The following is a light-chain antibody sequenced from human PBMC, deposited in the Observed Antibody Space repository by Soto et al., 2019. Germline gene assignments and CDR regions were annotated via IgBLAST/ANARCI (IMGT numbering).Light chain of an antibody. J-gene: IGKJ4*01. CDR3: QQYGNSPLLT. CDR1: QSVSSSY. CDR2: GAS. V-gene: IGKV3-20*01. Sequence: EIVLTQSPGTLSLSPGERATLSCRASQSVSSSYLAWYQQKPGQAPRLLSYGASSRATGIPDRFSGSGSGTDFSLTISRLEPEDFAVYYCQQYGNSPLLTFGGGTKVEIK.